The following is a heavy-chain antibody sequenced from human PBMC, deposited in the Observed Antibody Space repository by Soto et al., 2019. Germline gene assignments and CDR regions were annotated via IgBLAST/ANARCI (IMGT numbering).Heavy chain of an antibody. CDR2: IGTAGDT. J-gene: IGHJ4*02. CDR3: ARGDAYYYGSGSYYPKGPVDY. Sequence: EVQLVESGGGLVQPGGSLRLSCAASGFTFSSYDMHWVRQATGKGLEWVSAIGTAGDTYYPGSVKGRFTISRENAKHSLYLQMNSLRAEDTAVYYCARGDAYYYGSGSYYPKGPVDYWGQGTLVTVSS. D-gene: IGHD3-10*01. CDR1: GFTFSSYD. V-gene: IGHV3-13*01.